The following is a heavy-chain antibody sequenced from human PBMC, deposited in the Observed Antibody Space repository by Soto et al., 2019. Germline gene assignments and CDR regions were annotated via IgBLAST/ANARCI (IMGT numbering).Heavy chain of an antibody. D-gene: IGHD3-10*01. CDR3: ARERTFTMVRGFDY. J-gene: IGHJ4*02. CDR2: IPYDGSYK. V-gene: IGHV3-30-3*01. CDR1: GFTFSSYA. Sequence: QVQLVESGGGVVQPGRSLRLSCAASGFTFSSYAMHWVRQAPGKGLEWVAVIPYDGSYKYYADSVKGRFTISSDNSKKPLYLQMNGLRAEDTAVYYCARERTFTMVRGFDYWGQGTLVTVSS.